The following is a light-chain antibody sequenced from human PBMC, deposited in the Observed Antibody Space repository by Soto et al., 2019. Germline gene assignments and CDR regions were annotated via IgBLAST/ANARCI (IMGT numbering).Light chain of an antibody. J-gene: IGKJ1*01. CDR3: QQYGNSRWT. CDR2: GAS. V-gene: IGKV3-20*01. CDR1: QSVSSRS. Sequence: EILLTQSPGTLSLAPGERATLSCRARQSVSSRSLAWYQQKPGQAPRLLISGASTRATGFPDRFSGSGSGKDFALTIIRLEPEDFAVYYCQQYGNSRWTVGQGNKVEIK.